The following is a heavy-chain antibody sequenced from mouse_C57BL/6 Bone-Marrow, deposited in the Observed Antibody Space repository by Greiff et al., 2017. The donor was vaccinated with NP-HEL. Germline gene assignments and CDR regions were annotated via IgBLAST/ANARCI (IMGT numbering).Heavy chain of an antibody. V-gene: IGHV5-4*01. CDR3: ARIYYDYDGTPYFDY. CDR1: GFTFSSYA. J-gene: IGHJ2*01. CDR2: ISDGGSYT. Sequence: EVQRVESGGGLVKPGGSLKLSCAASGFTFSSYAMSWVRQTPEKRLEWVATISDGGSYTYYPDNLKGRFTFSRDNAKNNLYLQMSHLKSEDTAMYYCARIYYDYDGTPYFDYWGQGTTLTVSS. D-gene: IGHD2-4*01.